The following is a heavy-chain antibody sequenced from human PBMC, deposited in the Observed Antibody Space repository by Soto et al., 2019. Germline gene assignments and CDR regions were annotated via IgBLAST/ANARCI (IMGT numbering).Heavy chain of an antibody. V-gene: IGHV4-38-2*01. J-gene: IGHJ4*02. CDR1: GYSITTGSY. D-gene: IGHD6-19*01. CDR2: TSQSGSS. CDR3: ARPHSSGWFTYDY. Sequence: SETLSLTCAVSGYSITTGSYWGWIRQPPGKGLEWIGSTSQSGSSYYNPSLKSRLTILIDTSKNQFSLKLSSVTAADTAVYYCARPHSSGWFTYDYWGQGALVTVSS.